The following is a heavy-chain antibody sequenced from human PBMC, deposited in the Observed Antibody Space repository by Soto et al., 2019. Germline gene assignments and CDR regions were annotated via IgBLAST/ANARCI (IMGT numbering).Heavy chain of an antibody. V-gene: IGHV3-21*01. CDR1: GFTFSSYS. J-gene: IGHJ6*02. Sequence: GGSLRLSCAASGFTFSSYSMNWVRQAPGKGLEWVSSISSSSYIYYADSVKGRFTISRDNAKNSLYLQMNSLRAEDTAVYYCARDGYYDFWSAVGYYYYGMDVWGQGTTVTVSS. CDR3: ARDGYYDFWSAVGYYYYGMDV. D-gene: IGHD3-3*01. CDR2: ISSSSYI.